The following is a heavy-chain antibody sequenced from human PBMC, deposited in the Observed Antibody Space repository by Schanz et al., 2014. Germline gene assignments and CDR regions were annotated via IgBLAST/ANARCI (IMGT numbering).Heavy chain of an antibody. CDR1: GFTFSSYW. CDR3: AKGMGYCSGGTCYDYYYYGLDV. J-gene: IGHJ6*02. D-gene: IGHD2-15*01. CDR2: IKQHGNEK. Sequence: VQLVESGGGVVQPGRSLRLSCAASGFTFSSYWMSWVRQAPGKGLEWVANIKQHGNEKYYVDSVKGRFTISRDNSENTLYLQMNSLSADDTAVFYCAKGMGYCSGGTCYDYYYYGLDVWGQGTTVTVSS. V-gene: IGHV3-7*05.